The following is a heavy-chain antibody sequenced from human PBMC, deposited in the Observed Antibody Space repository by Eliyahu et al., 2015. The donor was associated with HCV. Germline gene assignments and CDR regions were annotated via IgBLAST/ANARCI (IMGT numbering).Heavy chain of an antibody. V-gene: IGHV3-7*01. Sequence: EVQLVESGGGLVQPGGSLXLSCAASGFTFSSFWMTWVRQGPRKGVEWVATIKQDGTDKRYVDSVKGRFTISRDNAKNSLFLQINSLRAEDTAVYYCARYARSSDYWGQGTLVTVSS. CDR3: ARYARSSDY. D-gene: IGHD2-2*01. CDR2: IKQDGTDK. CDR1: GFTFSSFW. J-gene: IGHJ4*02.